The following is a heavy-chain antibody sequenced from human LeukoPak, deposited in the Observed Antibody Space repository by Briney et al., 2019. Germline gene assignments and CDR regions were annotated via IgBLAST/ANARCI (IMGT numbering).Heavy chain of an antibody. V-gene: IGHV1-2*06. CDR2: INPYSGDT. Sequence: ASVKVSCKASGYTFTGYHIHWVRQAPGQGLEWMGRINPYSGDTNFAQKFQGRVTMTRDTSITTAYMDLSSLTPDDTAVYFCARDQGSLTRSWYTGYWGQGTQVT. D-gene: IGHD6-13*01. J-gene: IGHJ4*02. CDR3: ARDQGSLTRSWYTGY. CDR1: GYTFTGYH.